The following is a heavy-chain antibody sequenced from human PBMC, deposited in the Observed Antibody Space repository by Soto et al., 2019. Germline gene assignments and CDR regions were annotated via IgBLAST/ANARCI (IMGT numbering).Heavy chain of an antibody. Sequence: PGESLKISCEGVGYSFSNHWIAGVRQMPEKGLEWMGTIYPGDSDMRYSPSFRGQVTISVDKSINTAYLQWGSLKASDTAKYYCARLSRECWSGPDYWGQGTLVTVSS. V-gene: IGHV5-51*01. J-gene: IGHJ4*02. CDR2: IYPGDSDM. CDR1: GYSFSNHW. CDR3: ARLSRECWSGPDY. D-gene: IGHD3-3*01.